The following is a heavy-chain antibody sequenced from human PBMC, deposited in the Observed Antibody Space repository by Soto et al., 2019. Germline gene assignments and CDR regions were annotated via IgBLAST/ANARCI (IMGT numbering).Heavy chain of an antibody. Sequence: EVRLLESGGGLVQPGGSLRLPCAASGFTFSSYSMSWVRQAPGMGLEWVSAMSGSGGRSYYADSVKGRFIISKDNSKNMLYLQMDSLRAEDTAVYYCAKNTVCNTATCYFDYWGQGTLVTVSS. CDR1: GFTFSSYS. J-gene: IGHJ4*02. D-gene: IGHD4-17*01. CDR2: MSGSGGRS. V-gene: IGHV3-23*01. CDR3: AKNTVCNTATCYFDY.